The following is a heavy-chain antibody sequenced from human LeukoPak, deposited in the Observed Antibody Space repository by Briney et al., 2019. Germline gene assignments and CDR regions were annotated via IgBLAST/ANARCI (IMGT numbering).Heavy chain of an antibody. CDR3: ARAQGIYYFDY. CDR2: INHSGST. J-gene: IGHJ4*02. Sequence: SETLSLTCAVYGGSFSGYYWSSIRQPPGKGLEWIGEINHSGSTNYNPSLKSRVTISVDTSKNQFSLKLSSVTAADTAVYYCARAQGIYYFDYWGQGTLVTVSS. D-gene: IGHD6-13*01. CDR1: GGSFSGYY. V-gene: IGHV4-34*01.